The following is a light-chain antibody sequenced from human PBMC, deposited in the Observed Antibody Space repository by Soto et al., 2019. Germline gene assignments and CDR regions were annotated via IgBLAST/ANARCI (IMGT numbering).Light chain of an antibody. Sequence: DIQMTQSPSTLSASVGDRVTITCRASQSISSWLAWYQQKPGKAPKLLIYDAASLESGVPSRFSGSGSGTEVPITNSSLQPDDFATYYCQQYNSYRYTFGQGTKLEIK. CDR1: QSISSW. CDR2: DAA. V-gene: IGKV1-5*01. CDR3: QQYNSYRYT. J-gene: IGKJ2*01.